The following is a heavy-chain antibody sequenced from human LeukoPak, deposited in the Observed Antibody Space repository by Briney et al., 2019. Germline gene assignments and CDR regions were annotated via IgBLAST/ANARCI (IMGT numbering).Heavy chain of an antibody. CDR2: INPNSGGT. CDR1: GYTFTGYY. V-gene: IGHV1-2*02. D-gene: IGHD3-22*01. CDR3: ARGQKYYDSSGYYHSPPDY. J-gene: IGHJ4*02. Sequence: ASVKVSCKASGYTFTGYYMHWVRQAPGQGLEWMGWINPNSGGTNYAQKFQGRVTMTRDTSISTAYMELSRLRSDDTAVYYCARGQKYYDSSGYYHSPPDYWGQGTLVTVSS.